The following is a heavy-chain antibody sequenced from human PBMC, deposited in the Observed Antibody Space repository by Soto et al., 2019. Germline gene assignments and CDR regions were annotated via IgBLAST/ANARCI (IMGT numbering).Heavy chain of an antibody. CDR3: ARDKSLAAGNWFDP. Sequence: GASVKVSCKASGGTFSSYAISWVRQAPGQGLEWMGIINPSGGSTSYAQKFQGRATMTRDTSTSTVYMELSSLRSEDTAVYYCARDKSLAAGNWFDPWGQGTLVTVSS. CDR2: INPSGGST. J-gene: IGHJ5*02. V-gene: IGHV1-46*01. D-gene: IGHD6-13*01. CDR1: GGTFSSYA.